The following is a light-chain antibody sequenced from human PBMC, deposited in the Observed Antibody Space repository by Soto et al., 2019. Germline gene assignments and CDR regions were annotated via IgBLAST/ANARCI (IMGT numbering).Light chain of an antibody. J-gene: IGLJ1*01. CDR1: SSNIGSGT. CDR3: ASWDDSLNGFYV. CDR2: NNN. Sequence: QSGLTQPPSVSGTPGQRVTISCSGSSSNIGSGTVNWYQQVPGTAPKLLIYNNNQWPSGVPDRFSGSKSGTSGSLAISGLQSEDEADYYCASWDDSLNGFYVFGTGTKVTVL. V-gene: IGLV1-44*01.